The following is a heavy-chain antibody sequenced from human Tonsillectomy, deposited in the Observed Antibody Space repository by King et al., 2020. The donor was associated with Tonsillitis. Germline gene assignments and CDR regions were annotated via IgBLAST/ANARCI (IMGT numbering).Heavy chain of an antibody. J-gene: IGHJ3*02. CDR3: ARVGIQLWLLGEGAFDI. V-gene: IGHV3-30*17. D-gene: IGHD5-18*01. CDR1: GFTFSTYA. CDR2: ISYDGSNT. Sequence: QLVQSGGGVVQPGRSLRLSCVASGFTFSTYAMHWVRQAPGKGLEWVAVISYDGSNTYFADSVKGRFTISRDNSKNTMFLQMDSLRAEDTAVYYCARVGIQLWLLGEGAFDIWGQGTMVTVSS.